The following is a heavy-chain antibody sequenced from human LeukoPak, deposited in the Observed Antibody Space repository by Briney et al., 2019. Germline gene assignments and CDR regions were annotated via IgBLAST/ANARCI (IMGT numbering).Heavy chain of an antibody. Sequence: SETLSLTCTVPGGSISIDYWSWIRQPPGKGLEWIGYIYYSGSTNYNPSLKSLVTISVDTSKKQFSLKLTSVTAADTAVYFCARDRSGNISSSESYYYYMDVWGKGTTVTVSS. CDR1: GGSISIDY. J-gene: IGHJ6*03. D-gene: IGHD6-6*01. CDR2: IYYSGST. CDR3: ARDRSGNISSSESYYYYMDV. V-gene: IGHV4-59*01.